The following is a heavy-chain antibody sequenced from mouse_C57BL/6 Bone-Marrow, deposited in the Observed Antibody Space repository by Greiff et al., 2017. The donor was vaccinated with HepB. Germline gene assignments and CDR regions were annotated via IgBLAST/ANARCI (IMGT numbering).Heavy chain of an antibody. CDR1: GYTFTDYY. J-gene: IGHJ2*01. CDR2: INPNNGGT. CDR3: ARHLAPPKNLYYGSSYDFDY. V-gene: IGHV1-26*01. D-gene: IGHD1-1*01. Sequence: EVQLQQSGPELVKPGASVKISCKASGYTFTDYYMNWVKQSHGKSLEWIGDINPNNGGTSYNQKFKGKATLTVDKSSSTAYMELRSLTSEDSAVYYCARHLAPPKNLYYGSSYDFDYWGQGTTLTVSS.